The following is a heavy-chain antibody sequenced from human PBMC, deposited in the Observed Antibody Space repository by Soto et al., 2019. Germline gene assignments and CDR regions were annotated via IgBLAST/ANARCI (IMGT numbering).Heavy chain of an antibody. Sequence: QVQLMQSGAEVKKPGASVKVVCKTSGFTFSKYYMHWLRQVPGQGLEWVGVINPSGRTTSYAQKFLGRVTVTRDASTATVYLELNSLRSGDTAVYYCARDLGVTTVTTSFDSWGQGTLVTVSS. V-gene: IGHV1-46*01. CDR2: INPSGRTT. J-gene: IGHJ4*02. CDR1: GFTFSKYY. CDR3: ARDLGVTTVTTSFDS. D-gene: IGHD4-17*01.